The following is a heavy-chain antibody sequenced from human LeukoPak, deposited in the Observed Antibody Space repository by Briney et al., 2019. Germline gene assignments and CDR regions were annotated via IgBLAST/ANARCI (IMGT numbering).Heavy chain of an antibody. D-gene: IGHD4-11*01. V-gene: IGHV4-38-2*02. CDR3: ARVLAYSASSDY. CDR1: GYSISSGFY. Sequence: SETLSLTCTVSGYSISSGFYWGWIRQPPGKGLEWVGSVHHSGITYYNPSLKSRVTISVDTSKNQLSLKLSSVTAADTAVYYCARVLAYSASSDYWGQGTLVTVSS. J-gene: IGHJ4*02. CDR2: VHHSGIT.